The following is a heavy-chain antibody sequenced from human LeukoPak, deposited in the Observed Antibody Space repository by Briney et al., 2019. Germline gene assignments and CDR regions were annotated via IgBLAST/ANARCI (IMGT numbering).Heavy chain of an antibody. D-gene: IGHD2-8*01. V-gene: IGHV3-21*01. CDR3: ARGYCTNGVCYRRDYYYMDV. CDR2: ISSSSSYI. Sequence: PGGSLRLSCAASEFTFSSYSMNWVRQAPGKGLEWVSSISSSSSYIYYADSVKGRFTISRDNAKNSLYLQMNSLRAEDTAVYYCARGYCTNGVCYRRDYYYMDVWGKGTTVTVSS. CDR1: EFTFSSYS. J-gene: IGHJ6*03.